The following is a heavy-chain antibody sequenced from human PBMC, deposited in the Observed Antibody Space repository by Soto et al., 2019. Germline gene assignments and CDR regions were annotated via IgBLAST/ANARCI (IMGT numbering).Heavy chain of an antibody. D-gene: IGHD4-17*01. J-gene: IGHJ5*02. CDR2: IYYSGTT. Sequence: SETLSLTCTVSGGSISGYYWSWIRQPPGKGLEWIGNIYYSGTTNYNPSLKSRVTISVDTSKNQFSLKLSSVTAADTAVYYCAIIKCADYGGIFDPWGQGTLVTVSS. CDR3: AIIKCADYGGIFDP. V-gene: IGHV4-59*01. CDR1: GGSISGYY.